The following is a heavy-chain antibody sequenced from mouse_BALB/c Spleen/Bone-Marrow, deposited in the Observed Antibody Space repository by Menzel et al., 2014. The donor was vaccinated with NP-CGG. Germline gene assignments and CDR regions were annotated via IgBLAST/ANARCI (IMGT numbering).Heavy chain of an antibody. CDR1: GYTFTSYY. Sequence: VMLVESGPELVKPGASVKMSCKASGYTFTSYYIHWLKQRPGQGLEWIGWIYPGDGYTKYNEKFKGKTTLTADKSSSTAYMLLSSPTSEDSAIYFCAGNWEWFAYWGQGTLVTVSA. CDR3: AGNWEWFAY. CDR2: IYPGDGYT. J-gene: IGHJ3*01. D-gene: IGHD4-1*01. V-gene: IGHV1S56*01.